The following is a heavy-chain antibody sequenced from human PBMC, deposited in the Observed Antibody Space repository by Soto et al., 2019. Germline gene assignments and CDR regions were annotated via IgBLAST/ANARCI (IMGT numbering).Heavy chain of an antibody. V-gene: IGHV3-21*01. Sequence: PGGSLRLSCAASGFTFSSYSMNWVRQAPGKGLEWVSSISSSSSYIYYADSVKGRFTISRDNAKNSLYLQMNSLRAEDTAVYYCAREYCSSTSCYPTHYYGMDVCGQGTTVTVSS. CDR1: GFTFSSYS. CDR3: AREYCSSTSCYPTHYYGMDV. CDR2: ISSSSSYI. D-gene: IGHD2-2*01. J-gene: IGHJ6*02.